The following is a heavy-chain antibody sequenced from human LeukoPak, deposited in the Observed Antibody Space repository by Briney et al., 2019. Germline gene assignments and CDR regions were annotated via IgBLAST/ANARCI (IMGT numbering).Heavy chain of an antibody. D-gene: IGHD3-10*01. V-gene: IGHV3-23*01. CDR2: ISGSGDNT. Sequence: GGPLRLSCAPSGFTFSNYAMSWVRQAPGKGLEWVSAISGSGDNTYYTDSVKGRFTISRDNSKNTFYLQMSSLRAEDTALYYCAKDLGAGGGSVFHYWGQGTLVTVSS. J-gene: IGHJ4*02. CDR1: GFTFSNYA. CDR3: AKDLGAGGGSVFHY.